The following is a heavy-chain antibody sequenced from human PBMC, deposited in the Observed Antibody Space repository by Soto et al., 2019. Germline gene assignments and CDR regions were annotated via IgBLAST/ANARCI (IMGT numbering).Heavy chain of an antibody. Sequence: TGGSLRLSCAASGFTFSSYAMSWVRQAPGKGLEWVSAISGSGGSTYYADSVKGRFTISRDNSKNTLYLQMNSLRAEDTAVYYCARSGGGRSSPTDYWGQGTLVTVSS. J-gene: IGHJ4*01. D-gene: IGHD6-13*01. CDR2: ISGSGGST. CDR3: ARSGGGRSSPTDY. CDR1: GFTFSSYA. V-gene: IGHV3-23*01.